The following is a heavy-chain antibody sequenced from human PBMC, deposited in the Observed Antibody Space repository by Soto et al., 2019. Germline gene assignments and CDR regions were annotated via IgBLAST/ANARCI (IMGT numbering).Heavy chain of an antibody. V-gene: IGHV5-51*01. J-gene: IGHJ6*02. CDR2: IYPGDSDT. Sequence: PGESLKISCKGSGYSFTSYWIAWVRQMPGKGLEWMGIIYPGDSDTRYSPSFQGQVTISADKSISTAYLQWSSLKASDTAMYYCGRPSSGWTNYYYYYGMDVWGQGTTVTVSS. D-gene: IGHD6-19*01. CDR1: GYSFTSYW. CDR3: GRPSSGWTNYYYYYGMDV.